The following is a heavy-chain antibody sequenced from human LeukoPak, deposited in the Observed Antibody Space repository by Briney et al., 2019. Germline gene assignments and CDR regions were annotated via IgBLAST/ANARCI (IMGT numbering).Heavy chain of an antibody. CDR2: VYYIGGT. CDR3: ARGVAYYDSSGYFDS. Sequence: SETLSLTCTLSSGSINTYYWSWIRQPPGKGLEWIGYVYYIGGTTYNPSLKSRVTISIDTSKRQFSLKLTSLTAADTAVYYCARGVAYYDSSGYFDSWGQGTLVTVSS. D-gene: IGHD3-22*01. J-gene: IGHJ4*02. V-gene: IGHV4-59*01. CDR1: SGSINTYY.